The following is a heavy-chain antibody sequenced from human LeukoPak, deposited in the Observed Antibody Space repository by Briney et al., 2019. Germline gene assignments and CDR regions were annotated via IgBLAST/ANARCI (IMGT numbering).Heavy chain of an antibody. D-gene: IGHD5-18*01. Sequence: PGGSLRLSCAASGFTFSNAWMSWVRQAPEKGLEWVGRIKSKTDGGTTDYAAPVKGRFTISRDDSKNTLYLQMNSLKTEDTAVYYCTTVSLDTGTTAMYYFDYWGQGTLVTVSS. CDR1: GFTFSNAW. J-gene: IGHJ4*02. V-gene: IGHV3-15*01. CDR2: IKSKTDGGTT. CDR3: TTVSLDTGTTAMYYFDY.